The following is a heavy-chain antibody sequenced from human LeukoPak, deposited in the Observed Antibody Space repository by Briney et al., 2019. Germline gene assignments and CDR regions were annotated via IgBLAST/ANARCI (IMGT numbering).Heavy chain of an antibody. CDR2: IRYDGSNK. CDR3: ASSFPRQTYYYDSSGYPGPGY. V-gene: IGHV3-30*02. D-gene: IGHD3-22*01. CDR1: GFTFSSYG. J-gene: IGHJ4*02. Sequence: GGSLRLSCAASGFTFSSYGMHWVRQAPGKGLEWVAFIRYDGSNKYYADSVKGRFTISRDNSKNTLYLQMNSLRAEDTAVYYCASSFPRQTYYYDSSGYPGPGYWGQGTLVTVSS.